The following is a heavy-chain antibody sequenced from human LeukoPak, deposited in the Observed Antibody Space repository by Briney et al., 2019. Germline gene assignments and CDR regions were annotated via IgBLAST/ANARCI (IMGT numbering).Heavy chain of an antibody. CDR1: GYTFTSYD. V-gene: IGHV1-8*01. CDR2: MNPNSGNT. D-gene: IGHD3-9*01. CDR3: ARAPLLRYFDRSTQYYFDY. Sequence: ASVKVSCKASGYTFTSYDINWVRQATGQGLEWMGWMNPNSGNTGYAQKFQGRVTMTRNTSISTAYMELSSLRSEDTAVYYCARAPLLRYFDRSTQYYFDYWGQGTLVTVSS. J-gene: IGHJ4*02.